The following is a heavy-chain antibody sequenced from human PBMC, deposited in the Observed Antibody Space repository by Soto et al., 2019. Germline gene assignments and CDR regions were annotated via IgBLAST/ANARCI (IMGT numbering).Heavy chain of an antibody. CDR1: GFTFINYA. V-gene: IGHV3-23*01. CDR3: AKDHRMGSSGWPSYFDY. D-gene: IGHD6-19*01. Sequence: GGSLRHSCAASGFTFINYAMSLVRQATGKGLEWVSGISGGGGITYYADSVQGRLTISRDTSMNTVYLQMNSLRAEDTAVYYCAKDHRMGSSGWPSYFDYWGQGILVTVSS. CDR2: ISGGGGIT. J-gene: IGHJ4*02.